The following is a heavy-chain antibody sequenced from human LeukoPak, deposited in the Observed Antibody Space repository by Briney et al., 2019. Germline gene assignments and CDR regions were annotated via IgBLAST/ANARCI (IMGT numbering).Heavy chain of an antibody. V-gene: IGHV3-30*02. CDR2: IRYDGSNK. Sequence: PGGSLRLSCAASGFTFSSYGMHWVRQAPGKGLEWVAFIRYDGSNKYYADSVKGRFTISRDNSKNTLYLQMNSLRAEDTAVYYCAKTPGVPAATLIDYWGQGTMVTVSS. CDR1: GFTFSSYG. CDR3: AKTPGVPAATLIDY. D-gene: IGHD2-2*01. J-gene: IGHJ4*02.